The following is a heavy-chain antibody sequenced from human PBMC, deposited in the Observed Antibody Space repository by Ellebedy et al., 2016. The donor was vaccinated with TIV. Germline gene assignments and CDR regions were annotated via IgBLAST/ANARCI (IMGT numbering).Heavy chain of an antibody. D-gene: IGHD3-10*01. V-gene: IGHV3-33*08. CDR1: GFTFSSYS. CDR2: IWYDGSNT. Sequence: GESLKISCAASGFTFSSYSMHWVRQAQGTGQEWVAIIWYDGSNTYYADSVKGRFTISRDNSKNTLYLQMNSLRAEDTAVYYCARDRPVWFVELLLGGYFDYWGQGTLVTVSS. J-gene: IGHJ4*02. CDR3: ARDRPVWFVELLLGGYFDY.